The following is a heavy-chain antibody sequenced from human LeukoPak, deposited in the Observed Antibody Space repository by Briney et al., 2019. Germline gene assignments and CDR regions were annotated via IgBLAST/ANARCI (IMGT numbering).Heavy chain of an antibody. CDR1: GYTLTSYY. CDR3: AKGYCSGGTCYSYDY. J-gene: IGHJ4*02. CDR2: INPSGGST. D-gene: IGHD2-15*01. V-gene: IGHV1-46*01. Sequence: GASVKVSCKASGYTLTSYYMHWVRQAPGQGLEWMGIINPSGGSTSYAQKFQGRVTMTRDTSTSTVYMELNSLRSEDTAVYYCAKGYCSGGTCYSYDYWGQGTLVTVSS.